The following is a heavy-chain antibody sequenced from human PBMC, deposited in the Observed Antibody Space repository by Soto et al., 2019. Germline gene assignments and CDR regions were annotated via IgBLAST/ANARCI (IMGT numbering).Heavy chain of an antibody. CDR2: MNPNSGNT. CDR1: GYTFTSYD. D-gene: IGHD4-17*01. J-gene: IGHJ6*02. Sequence: GASVKVSCKASGYTFTSYDINWVRQATGQGLEWMGWMNPNSGNTGYAQKFQGRVTMTRNTSISTAYMELSSLRSEDTAVYYCAATVVTLTYYGMDVWGQGTTVTVSS. V-gene: IGHV1-8*01. CDR3: AATVVTLTYYGMDV.